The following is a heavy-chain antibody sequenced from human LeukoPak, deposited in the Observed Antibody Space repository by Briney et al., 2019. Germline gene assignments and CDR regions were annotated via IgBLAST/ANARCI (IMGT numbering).Heavy chain of an antibody. CDR2: ISSSSSYI. D-gene: IGHD5-18*01. CDR3: ARFPLLGYSYDTRYMDV. J-gene: IGHJ6*03. Sequence: GGSLRLSCAASGFTFSSYSMNWVRQAPGKGLEWVSSISSSSSYIYYADSVKGRFTISRDNAKNSLYLQMNSLRAEDTAVYYCARFPLLGYSYDTRYMDVWGKGTTVTVSS. V-gene: IGHV3-21*01. CDR1: GFTFSSYS.